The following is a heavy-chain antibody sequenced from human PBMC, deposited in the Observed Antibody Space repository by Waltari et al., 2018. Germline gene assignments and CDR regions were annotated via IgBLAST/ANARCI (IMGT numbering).Heavy chain of an antibody. Sequence: QVQLVESGGGVGQPGRSLRLSGVACAFTFGDQGMLWVRQAPGMGREWVSLIWHDGTYKYYADSVKGRFSISRDNSKNMVYLQMNGLRAEDTAVYFCASMATTSDFDYWGQGALVTVSS. CDR2: IWHDGTYK. J-gene: IGHJ4*02. CDR3: ASMATTSDFDY. CDR1: AFTFGDQG. V-gene: IGHV3-33*01. D-gene: IGHD4-17*01.